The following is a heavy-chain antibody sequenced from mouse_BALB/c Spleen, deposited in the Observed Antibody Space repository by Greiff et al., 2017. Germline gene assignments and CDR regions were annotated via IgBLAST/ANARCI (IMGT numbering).Heavy chain of an antibody. V-gene: IGHV14-3*02. CDR3: ARTDGYTYAMDY. CDR2: IDPANGNT. D-gene: IGHD2-3*01. CDR1: GFNIKDTY. J-gene: IGHJ4*01. Sequence: VHVKQSGAELVKPGASVKLSCTASGFNIKDTYMHWVKQRPEQGLEWIGRIDPANGNTKYDPKFQGKATITADTSSNTAYLQLSSLTSEDTAVYYCARTDGYTYAMDYWGQGTSVTVSS.